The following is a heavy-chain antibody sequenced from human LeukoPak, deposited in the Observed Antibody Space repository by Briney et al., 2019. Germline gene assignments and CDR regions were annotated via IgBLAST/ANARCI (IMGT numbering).Heavy chain of an antibody. CDR2: IKQDGSEK. J-gene: IGHJ6*03. Sequence: GGSLRLSCAASGFTFSSYWMSWVRQAPGKGLEWVANIKQDGSEKYSVDSVKGRFTISRDNAKNSLYMQMNRLRAEDKAVYYCARVMSASVWRSYGSYYYYYYMDIWGKGTTVTVSS. CDR1: GFTFSSYW. CDR3: ARVMSASVWRSYGSYYYYYYMDI. V-gene: IGHV3-7*01. D-gene: IGHD3-16*01.